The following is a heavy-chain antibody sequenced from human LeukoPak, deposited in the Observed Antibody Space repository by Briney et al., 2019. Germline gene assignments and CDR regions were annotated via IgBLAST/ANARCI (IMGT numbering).Heavy chain of an antibody. V-gene: IGHV3-30*02. J-gene: IGHJ5*02. D-gene: IGHD5-18*01. CDR1: GFTFSSYG. Sequence: GGSLRLSCAASGFTFSSYGMHWVRQAPGKGLEWVAFIRHDGSNKYYADSVKGRFTISRDNSKNTLYLQMNSLRAEDTAVYYCAKDSGGYSYGYSWFDPWGQGTLVTVSS. CDR3: AKDSGGYSYGYSWFDP. CDR2: IRHDGSNK.